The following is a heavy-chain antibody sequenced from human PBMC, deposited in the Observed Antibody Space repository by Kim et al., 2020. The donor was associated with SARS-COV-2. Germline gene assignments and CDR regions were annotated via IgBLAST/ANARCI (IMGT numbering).Heavy chain of an antibody. J-gene: IGHJ3*02. CDR2: ISAYNGNR. V-gene: IGHV1-18*01. CDR1: GYTFTSHG. D-gene: IGHD2-21*01. CDR3: ARAFYCCGDCYFRSGSFDI. Sequence: ASVKVSCQASGYTFTSHGISWVRQAPGHGLEWMGWISAYNGNRYYAHNLQRRVTMTTDTSTSTVYLELTCLRSDYTAVSSCARAFYCCGDCYFRSGSFDI.